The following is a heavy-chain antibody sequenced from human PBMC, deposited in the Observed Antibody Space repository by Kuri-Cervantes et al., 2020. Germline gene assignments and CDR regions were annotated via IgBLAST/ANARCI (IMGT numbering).Heavy chain of an antibody. Sequence: GESLKISCAASGFTFSDYYMSWIRQAPGKGLEWVSYISSSGGIRYYADSVKGRFTISRDNSKNTLYLQMNSLRAEDTALYYCAKGPGGKLDAFDIWGQGTMVTVSS. D-gene: IGHD1-14*01. CDR2: ISSSGGIR. CDR1: GFTFSDYY. V-gene: IGHV3-11*01. J-gene: IGHJ3*02. CDR3: AKGPGGKLDAFDI.